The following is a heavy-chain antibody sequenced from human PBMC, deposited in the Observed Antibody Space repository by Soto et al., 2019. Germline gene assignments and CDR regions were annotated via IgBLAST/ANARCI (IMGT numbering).Heavy chain of an antibody. Sequence: GGSLRLSCAASRFTFSSYAMHWVRQAPGKGLEYVSAISTNGGSTYYANSVKGRFTISRDNSKSTLYLQMGSLRAEDLAVYYCARGQTLAHFDYWGQGTLVTVSS. J-gene: IGHJ4*02. D-gene: IGHD3-16*01. CDR2: ISTNGGST. CDR1: RFTFSSYA. CDR3: ARGQTLAHFDY. V-gene: IGHV3-64*01.